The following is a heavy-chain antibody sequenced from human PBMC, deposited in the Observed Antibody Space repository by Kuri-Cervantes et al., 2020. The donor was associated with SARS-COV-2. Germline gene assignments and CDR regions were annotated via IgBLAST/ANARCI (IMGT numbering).Heavy chain of an antibody. CDR2: INPNSGGT. J-gene: IGHJ4*02. V-gene: IGHV1-2*02. CDR3: ARVVWLRASGGYDY. Sequence: ASVKVSCKASGYTFTGYYMHWVRQAPGQGLEWMGWINPNSGGTNYAQKFQGRVTMTRDTSISTAYMELRSLRSDDTAVYYCARVVWLRASGGYDYWGQGTLVTAPQ. D-gene: IGHD5-12*01. CDR1: GYTFTGYY.